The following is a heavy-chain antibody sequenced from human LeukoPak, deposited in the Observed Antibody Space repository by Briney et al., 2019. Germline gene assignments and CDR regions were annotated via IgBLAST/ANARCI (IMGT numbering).Heavy chain of an antibody. CDR2: IYTSGST. CDR1: GGSISSGSYY. Sequence: SETLSLTCTVSGGSISSGSYYWSWIRQPAGKGLEWIGRIYTSGSTNYNPSLKSRVTISVDTSKNQFSLKLSSVTAADTVVYYCARASIAAAGTVTNFDYWGQGTLVTVSS. D-gene: IGHD6-13*01. V-gene: IGHV4-61*02. CDR3: ARASIAAAGTVTNFDY. J-gene: IGHJ4*02.